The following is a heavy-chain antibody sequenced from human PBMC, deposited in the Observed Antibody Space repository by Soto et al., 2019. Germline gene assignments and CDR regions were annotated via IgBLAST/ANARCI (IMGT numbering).Heavy chain of an antibody. CDR2: IYYSGST. V-gene: IGHV4-31*03. CDR3: ASARDWGSYYFHY. J-gene: IGHJ4*02. D-gene: IGHD3-10*01. Sequence: SETLSLTCTVSGGSISSGGYYWSWIRQHPGKGLEWIGYIYYSGSTYYNPSLKSRVTISIDTSKNQFSLKLSSVTAADTAVYFCASARDWGSYYFHYWGQGALVTVSS. CDR1: GGSISSGGYY.